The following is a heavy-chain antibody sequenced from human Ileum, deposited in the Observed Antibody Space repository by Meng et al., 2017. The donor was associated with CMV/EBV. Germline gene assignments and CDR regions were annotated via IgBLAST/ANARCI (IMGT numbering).Heavy chain of an antibody. V-gene: IGHV3-72*01. Sequence: SGFTISDQYMEWIRQAPGRGVGWIARIRDKDSRYSTEYAASVRGRFTISRDDSKLLFLEMTSLKTEDTAVYYCARTSRRTRDFDYWGQGTLVTVSS. CDR3: ARTSRRTRDFDY. D-gene: IGHD1-7*01. J-gene: IGHJ4*02. CDR2: IRDKDSRYST. CDR1: GFTISDQY.